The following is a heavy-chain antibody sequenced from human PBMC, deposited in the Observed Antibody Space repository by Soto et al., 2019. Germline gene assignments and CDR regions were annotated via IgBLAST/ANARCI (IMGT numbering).Heavy chain of an antibody. Sequence: SETLSLTCTVSGGSISNYYWSWIRQSPGKGLEWIGYIHYSGSTKYNPSLESRVTISVDTPRNQFSLKLSSVTAADTAVYYCARGSGYYYWDDYWGQGTLVTSPQ. J-gene: IGHJ4*02. CDR1: GGSISNYY. D-gene: IGHD3-22*01. CDR3: ARGSGYYYWDDY. V-gene: IGHV4-59*01. CDR2: IHYSGST.